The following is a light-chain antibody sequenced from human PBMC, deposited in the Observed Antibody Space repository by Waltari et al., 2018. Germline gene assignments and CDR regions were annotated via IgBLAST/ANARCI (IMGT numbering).Light chain of an antibody. CDR1: QYVSSN. V-gene: IGKV3-15*01. CDR2: GAS. CDR3: QQYNAWLRT. Sequence: EIVMTQSQATLSLSPGDRATLSCRASQYVSSNLAWYQQKPGQAPRLLIYGASTRATGIPGRFSGSGSGTEFTLSISGLQSEDFALYYCQQYNAWLRTFGQGTKVEIK. J-gene: IGKJ1*01.